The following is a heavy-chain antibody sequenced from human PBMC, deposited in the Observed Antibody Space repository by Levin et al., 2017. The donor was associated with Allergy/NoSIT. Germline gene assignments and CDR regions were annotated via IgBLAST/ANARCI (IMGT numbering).Heavy chain of an antibody. D-gene: IGHD2-2*02. CDR1: AFTFSDYS. Sequence: PGGSLRLSCAASAFTFSDYSMNWVRQAPGKGLEWVSFISASSGTIFYSDSVKGRFTISRDNAKNTVYLQMNSLRAEDTALYYCARDNTHFYGMDVWGQGTTVTVSS. V-gene: IGHV3-48*01. J-gene: IGHJ6*02. CDR3: ARDNTHFYGMDV. CDR2: ISASSGTI.